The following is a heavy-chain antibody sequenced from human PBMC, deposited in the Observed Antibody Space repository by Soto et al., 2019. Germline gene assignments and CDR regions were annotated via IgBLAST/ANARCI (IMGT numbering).Heavy chain of an antibody. CDR1: GGSISSYY. V-gene: IGHV4-59*01. CDR2: IYYSGST. CDR3: ARLGQTYYYYYMDA. Sequence: SETLSLTCTVSGGSISSYYWSWIRQPPGKGLEWIGYIYYSGSTNYNPSLKSRVTISVDTSKNQFSLKLSSVTAADTAVYYCARLGQTYYYYYMDAWGKGTTVTVSS. J-gene: IGHJ6*03.